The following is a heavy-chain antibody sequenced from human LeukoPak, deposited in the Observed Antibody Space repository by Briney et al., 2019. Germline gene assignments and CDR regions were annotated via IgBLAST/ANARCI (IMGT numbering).Heavy chain of an antibody. J-gene: IGHJ4*02. V-gene: IGHV3-30*18. CDR1: GFTFSSYA. D-gene: IGHD6-13*01. Sequence: GGPLRPSCAASGFTFSSYAMHWFRQPPGKGLEWVAVISYDGSNKYYADSVKGRFTISRDNSKNTLYLQMNSLRAEDTAVYYCAKIAAAFDYWGQGTLVTVSS. CDR2: ISYDGSNK. CDR3: AKIAAAFDY.